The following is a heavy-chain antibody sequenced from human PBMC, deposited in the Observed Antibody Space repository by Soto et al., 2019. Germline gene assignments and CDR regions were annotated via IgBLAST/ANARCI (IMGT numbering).Heavy chain of an antibody. J-gene: IGHJ4*02. CDR3: AKSRNIAAAGTSFDY. D-gene: IGHD6-13*01. CDR2: ISGTSSYT. V-gene: IGHV3-23*01. CDR1: GFTFSSYA. Sequence: PGGSLRLSCAASGFTFSSYAMSWVRQAPGKGLEWVSGISGTSSYTYYIDSVKGRFTISRDNSRNTLYLQLNSLRGEDTAVYYCAKSRNIAAAGTSFDYWGQGTLVTVSS.